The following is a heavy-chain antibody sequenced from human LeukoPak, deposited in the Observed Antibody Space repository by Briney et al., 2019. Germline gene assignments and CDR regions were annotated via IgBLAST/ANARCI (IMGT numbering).Heavy chain of an antibody. CDR3: ARGGTLRLLPFDY. D-gene: IGHD5/OR15-5a*01. V-gene: IGHV3-30*03. CDR2: ISYDGSNK. CDR1: GFTFSSYG. Sequence: GGSLRLSCAASGFTFSSYGMHWVRQAPGKGLEWVAVISYDGSNKYYADSVKGRFTISRDNSKNTLYLQMNSLRAEDTAVYYCARGGTLRLLPFDYWGQGTLVTVSS. J-gene: IGHJ4*02.